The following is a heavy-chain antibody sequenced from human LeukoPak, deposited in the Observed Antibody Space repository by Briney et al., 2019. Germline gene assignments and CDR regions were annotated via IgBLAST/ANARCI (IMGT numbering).Heavy chain of an antibody. CDR3: ARVSLVRGAPDYYFDY. V-gene: IGHV4-4*07. J-gene: IGHJ4*02. D-gene: IGHD3-10*01. CDR2: IYTSGST. CDR1: GGSISNYY. Sequence: SETLSLTCTVSGGSISNYYWSWIRQPAGKGLDWIGRIYTSGSTNYNPSLKSRVTMSVDTSKNQFSLKLSSVTAADTAVYYCARVSLVRGAPDYYFDYWGQGTLVTVSS.